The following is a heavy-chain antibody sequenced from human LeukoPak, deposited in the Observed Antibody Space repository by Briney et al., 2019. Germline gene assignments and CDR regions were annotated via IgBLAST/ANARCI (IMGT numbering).Heavy chain of an antibody. J-gene: IGHJ4*02. CDR3: ARGDYGILTGYSPSFDY. CDR1: GGTFISYV. V-gene: IGHV1-69*04. D-gene: IGHD3-9*01. CDR2: IIPILGIP. Sequence: SVKVSFMASGGTFISYVISWVRQAPGQGLEWMGRIIPILGIPNYAQKFQGRVTITADKSTSTAYMELSSLRSEDTAVYYCARGDYGILTGYSPSFDYWGQGTLVTVSS.